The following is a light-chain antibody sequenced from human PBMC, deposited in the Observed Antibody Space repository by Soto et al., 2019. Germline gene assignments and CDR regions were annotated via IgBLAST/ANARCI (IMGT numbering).Light chain of an antibody. Sequence: DIQMTQSPSSLSASVGDRVTITCRASQYISTYLNWYQQKPGKAPKLLIYVASNLQSGVPSRFSGSGSETDFTLTISSLEPEDFAVYYCQQRSNWPPITFGQGTRLEIK. V-gene: IGKV1-39*01. J-gene: IGKJ5*01. CDR3: QQRSNWPPIT. CDR1: QYISTY. CDR2: VAS.